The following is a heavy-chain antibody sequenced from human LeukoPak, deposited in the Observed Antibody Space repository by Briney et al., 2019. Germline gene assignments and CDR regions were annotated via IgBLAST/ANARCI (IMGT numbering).Heavy chain of an antibody. V-gene: IGHV4-39*02. Sequence: PSETLSLTCTVSGGSISTSIYYWGWIRQPPGKGLEWIGSIYYSGSTYYNPSLKSRVTISVDTSKNHFSLKLSSVTAADTAVYYCGRAAAGVNWFDPWGQGTLITVSS. J-gene: IGHJ5*02. D-gene: IGHD6-13*01. CDR3: GRAAAGVNWFDP. CDR2: IYYSGST. CDR1: GGSISTSIYY.